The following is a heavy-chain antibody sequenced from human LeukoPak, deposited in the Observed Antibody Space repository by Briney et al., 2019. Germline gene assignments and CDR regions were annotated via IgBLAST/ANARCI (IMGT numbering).Heavy chain of an antibody. CDR2: INHSGST. CDR3: ARLDSSYYMDV. V-gene: IGHV4-34*01. J-gene: IGHJ6*03. CDR1: GGSFSGYY. Sequence: SETLSLTCAVYGGSFSGYYWSWIRQPPGKGLEWIGEINHSGSTNYNPSLKSRVTISVDTSKNQFSLKLSSVTAADTAVYYCARLDSSYYMDVWGKGTTVTVSS.